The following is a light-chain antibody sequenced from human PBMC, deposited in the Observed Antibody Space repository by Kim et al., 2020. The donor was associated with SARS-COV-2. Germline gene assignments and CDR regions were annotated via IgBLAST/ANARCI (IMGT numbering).Light chain of an antibody. CDR3: GTWDSSLSAGV. CDR2: DND. J-gene: IGLJ3*02. Sequence: QSVLTQPPSVSAAPGQSVTISCSGGSSSIGKNYVSWYQQVPGAAPKLLIYDNDKRPSGIPDRFVGSKSGTSATLGITGLQTGDGADYYCGTWDSSLSAGVFGGGTKLTVL. V-gene: IGLV1-51*01. CDR1: SSSIGKNY.